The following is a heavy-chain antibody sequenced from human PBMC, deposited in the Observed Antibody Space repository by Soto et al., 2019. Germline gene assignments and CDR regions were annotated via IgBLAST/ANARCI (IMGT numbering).Heavy chain of an antibody. CDR1: GFTFGSYG. V-gene: IGHV3-33*01. CDR2: IWYDGNNK. J-gene: IGHJ4*02. Sequence: LRLSCVASGFTFGSYGMHWVRQAPGKGLEWVAVIWYDGNNKNYADSVKGRFTISRDNSKNTLYLQINSPRAEDTAVYYCAREVHTAMAPSFEYWGQGTPVTVSS. CDR3: AREVHTAMAPSFEY. D-gene: IGHD5-18*01.